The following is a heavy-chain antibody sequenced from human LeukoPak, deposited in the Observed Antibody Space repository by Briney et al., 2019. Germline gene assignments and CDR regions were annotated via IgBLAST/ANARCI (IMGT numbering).Heavy chain of an antibody. V-gene: IGHV3-7*01. Sequence: GGSLRLSCIASGFTLSTSWMSWVRQAPGKGLECVANINQDSSEKYYVDSVKGRFTISRDNAKNSLYLQMNSLGAEDTALYYCAKDCGGDCHVYCWGQGTLVTVSS. CDR1: GFTLSTSW. CDR2: INQDSSEK. J-gene: IGHJ4*02. CDR3: AKDCGGDCHVYC. D-gene: IGHD2-21*02.